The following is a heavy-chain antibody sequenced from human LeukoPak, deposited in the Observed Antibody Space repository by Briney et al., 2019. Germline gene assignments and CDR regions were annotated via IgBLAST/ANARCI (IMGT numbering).Heavy chain of an antibody. CDR1: GFTFSSYS. D-gene: IGHD6-19*01. CDR2: ISSSSSYI. CDR3: ERGGSSGRSNFDY. J-gene: IGHJ4*02. Sequence: GGSLRLSCAASGFTFSSYSMNWVRQAPGKGLEWVSSISSSSSYIYYADSVKGRFTISRDNAKNSLYLQMNSLRAEDTAVYYCERGGSSGRSNFDYWGQGTLVTVSS. V-gene: IGHV3-21*01.